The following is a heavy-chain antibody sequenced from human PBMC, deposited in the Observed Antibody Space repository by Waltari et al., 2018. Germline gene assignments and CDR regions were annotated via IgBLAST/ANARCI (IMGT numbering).Heavy chain of an antibody. V-gene: IGHV4-59*01. D-gene: IGHD6-19*01. CDR1: GGSISRYY. CDR3: ARVQSSGWYTTYYFDY. CDR2: IYYSGST. J-gene: IGHJ4*02. Sequence: QVQMQESGPGLVKASETLSLTCTVSGGSISRYYWSWIRQPPGKGLEWIGYIYYSGSTSYNPSLKSRVTISVDTSKNQFSLKLSSVTAADTAVYFCARVQSSGWYTTYYFDYWGQGILVTVSS.